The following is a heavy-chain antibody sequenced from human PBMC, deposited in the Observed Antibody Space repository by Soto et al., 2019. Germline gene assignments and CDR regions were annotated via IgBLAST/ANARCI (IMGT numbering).Heavy chain of an antibody. V-gene: IGHV1-69*08. CDR2: IIPILGIA. CDR3: ARDRPLGSGIYYFDY. J-gene: IGHJ4*02. D-gene: IGHD3-10*01. CDR1: GGTFSSYT. Sequence: QVQLVQSGAEVKKPGSSVKVSCKASGGTFSSYTISWVRQAPGQGLEWMGRIIPILGIANYAQKFQGRVTITADKSTSTAYVELSSLRSEDTAVYYCARDRPLGSGIYYFDYWGQGTLVTVSS.